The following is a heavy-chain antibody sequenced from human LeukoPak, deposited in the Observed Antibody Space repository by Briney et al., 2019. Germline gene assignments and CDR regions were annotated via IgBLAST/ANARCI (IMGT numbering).Heavy chain of an antibody. Sequence: ASVKVSCKVSGYTLTELSMHWVRQAPGKGLEWMGGFDPEDGETIYAQKFQGRVTMTEDTSTDTAYMELSSLRSEDTAVYYCATVPGCSSTSCYETLWFNPWGQGTLVTVSS. J-gene: IGHJ5*02. CDR2: FDPEDGET. CDR3: ATVPGCSSTSCYETLWFNP. D-gene: IGHD2-2*01. V-gene: IGHV1-24*01. CDR1: GYTLTELS.